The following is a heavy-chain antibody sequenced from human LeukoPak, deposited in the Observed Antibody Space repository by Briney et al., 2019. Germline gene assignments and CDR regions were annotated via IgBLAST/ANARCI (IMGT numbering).Heavy chain of an antibody. Sequence: GGSLRLFCVASEFVFCNHAMIWVPQAPGKRLEWVAVISSDGSKEFYTDSLKGRFTISSDNSKNTLYLQMNSLRAEDTAVYYCVRDDDRPDNGLDYWGQGTLVTVSS. CDR3: VRDDDRPDNGLDY. CDR2: ISSDGSKE. V-gene: IGHV3-30*04. D-gene: IGHD3-22*01. CDR1: EFVFCNHA. J-gene: IGHJ4*02.